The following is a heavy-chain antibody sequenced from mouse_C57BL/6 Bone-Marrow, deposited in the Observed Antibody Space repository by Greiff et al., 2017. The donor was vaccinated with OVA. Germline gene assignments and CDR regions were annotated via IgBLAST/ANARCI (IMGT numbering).Heavy chain of an antibody. CDR2: IFPGRGRT. V-gene: IGHV1-56*01. J-gene: IGHJ3*01. CDR3: ARRGPFAY. CDR1: GYTFTSHW. Sequence: VQLHQSGPELVRPGASVKISCKAPGYTFTSHWMQWVRQRPGQGLAWVGAIFPGRGRTYYNEKFKGKATLTVDTSSSTAYMQLSSRTSEYAAVDFCARRGPFAYWGQGTLVTVSA.